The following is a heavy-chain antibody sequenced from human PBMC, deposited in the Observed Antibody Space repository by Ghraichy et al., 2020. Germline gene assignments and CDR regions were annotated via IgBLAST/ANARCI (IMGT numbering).Heavy chain of an antibody. D-gene: IGHD2-21*01. Sequence: SETLSLTCTVSGGSISSSSYYWGWIRQPPGKGLEWIGSIYYSGSTYYNPSLKSRVTISVDTSKNQFSLKLSSVTAADTAVYYCAQGRLTYNWFDPWGQGTLVTVSS. CDR1: GGSISSSSYY. CDR3: AQGRLTYNWFDP. V-gene: IGHV4-39*01. CDR2: IYYSGST. J-gene: IGHJ5*02.